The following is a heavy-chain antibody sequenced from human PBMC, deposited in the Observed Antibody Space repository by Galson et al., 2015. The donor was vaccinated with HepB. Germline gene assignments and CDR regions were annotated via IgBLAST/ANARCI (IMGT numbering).Heavy chain of an antibody. CDR2: ISGSGDIT. CDR3: AKVSYDSRGHYHFDY. J-gene: IGHJ4*02. CDR1: GFPFSSYV. V-gene: IGHV3-23*01. D-gene: IGHD3-22*01. Sequence: SLRLSCAAASGFPFSSYVVSWVRQAPGKGPEWVSTISGSGDITYYADSVRGRFTIPRDNSNNMLYLQMNSLGVEDTAVYYCAKVSYDSRGHYHFDYWGQGTLVTVSS.